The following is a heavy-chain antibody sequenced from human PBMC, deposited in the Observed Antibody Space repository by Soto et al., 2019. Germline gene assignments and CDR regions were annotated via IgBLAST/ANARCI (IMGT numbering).Heavy chain of an antibody. V-gene: IGHV3-21*01. D-gene: IGHD5-12*01. CDR3: ARERAGSGYVDFDY. CDR2: ISSSSSYI. CDR1: GFTFSSYS. Sequence: EVQLVESGGGLVKPGGSLRLSCAASGFTFSSYSMNWVRQAPGKGLEWVSSISSSSSYIYYADSVKGRFTISRDNAKNSLYLQRNSLRAEDTAVYYCARERAGSGYVDFDYWGQGTLVTVSS. J-gene: IGHJ4*02.